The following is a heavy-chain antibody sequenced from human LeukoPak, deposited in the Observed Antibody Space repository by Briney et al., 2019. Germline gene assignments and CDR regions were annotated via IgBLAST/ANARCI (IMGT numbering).Heavy chain of an antibody. V-gene: IGHV4-39*01. Sequence: SETLSLTCTVSGGSISSSSYYWGWIRQPPGKGLEWIGSIYYSGSTYYNPSLKSRVTISVDTSKNQFSLKLSSVTAADTAVYYCARRGTIRQFDYWGQGTLVTVSP. CDR2: IYYSGST. CDR1: GGSISSSSYY. CDR3: ARRGTIRQFDY. J-gene: IGHJ4*02. D-gene: IGHD5-12*01.